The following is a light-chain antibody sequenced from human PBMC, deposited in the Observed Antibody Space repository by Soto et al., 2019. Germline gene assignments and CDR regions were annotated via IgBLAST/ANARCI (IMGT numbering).Light chain of an antibody. CDR2: AAS. Sequence: DIQMTQSPSSLSASVGDRVTITCRASQDIRNYVAWFQQKPGKAPKSLIYAASNLHSGVPSRFIGSGSGTEFTLTISGLQPEDFGTYYCQQFNSYPMTFGQGTRLEIK. CDR1: QDIRNY. CDR3: QQFNSYPMT. V-gene: IGKV1-16*01. J-gene: IGKJ5*01.